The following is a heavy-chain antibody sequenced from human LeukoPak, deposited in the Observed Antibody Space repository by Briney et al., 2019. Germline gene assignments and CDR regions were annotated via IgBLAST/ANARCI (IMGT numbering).Heavy chain of an antibody. D-gene: IGHD3-10*01. CDR3: ARQDGSGLYYFDY. CDR2: IYPGDSDT. CDR1: GYSFIHYW. J-gene: IGHJ4*02. V-gene: IGHV5-51*01. Sequence: GESLKISCRGSGYSFIHYWIGWVRQMPGKGLEWMGIIYPGDSDTRYSPSFQGQVTISADKSINTAYLRWSSLKASDTAMYYCARQDGSGLYYFDYWGQGTLVTVSS.